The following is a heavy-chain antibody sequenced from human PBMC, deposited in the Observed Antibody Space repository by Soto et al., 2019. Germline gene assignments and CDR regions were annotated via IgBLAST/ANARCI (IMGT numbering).Heavy chain of an antibody. D-gene: IGHD3-10*01. Sequence: GGSLRLSCAASGFSFRWFGMNWVRQAPGKGLEWVAGISNGGSREYYVDSVKGRFTISRDNSKNPLYLQMDSLRAEDTAVYYCAKGEVRGIIPSYFDYWGQGTLVTVSS. CDR1: GFSFRWFG. J-gene: IGHJ4*02. CDR2: ISNGGSRE. CDR3: AKGEVRGIIPSYFDY. V-gene: IGHV3-30*18.